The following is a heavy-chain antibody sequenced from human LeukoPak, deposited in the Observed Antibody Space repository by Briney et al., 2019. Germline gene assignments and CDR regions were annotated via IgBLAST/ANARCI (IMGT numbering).Heavy chain of an antibody. CDR2: ISGSGGST. J-gene: IGHJ4*02. CDR1: GFTFSSYA. CDR3: ARTDCSGGSCYSEYYFDY. D-gene: IGHD2-15*01. V-gene: IGHV3-23*01. Sequence: GGSLRLSCAASGFTFSSYAMSWVRQAPGKGLEWVSAISGSGGSTYYAASVKGRLTISRDNSKNTLYLQMNSLRAEDTAVYYCARTDCSGGSCYSEYYFDYWGQGTLVTVSS.